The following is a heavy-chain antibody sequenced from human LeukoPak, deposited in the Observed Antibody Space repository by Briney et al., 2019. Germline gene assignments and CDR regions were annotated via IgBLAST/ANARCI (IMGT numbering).Heavy chain of an antibody. CDR2: IRYDGSNE. V-gene: IGHV3-30*02. Sequence: GGSLRLSCAASGFTFSSYGMHWVRQAPGKGLEGVAFIRYDGSNEYYADSVKGRFTISRDNSKNTLYLQMKSLRAEDTAVYYCAKRRAHSGTYRWSDFDYWGQGTLVTVSS. J-gene: IGHJ4*02. CDR3: AKRRAHSGTYRWSDFDY. CDR1: GFTFSSYG. D-gene: IGHD1-26*01.